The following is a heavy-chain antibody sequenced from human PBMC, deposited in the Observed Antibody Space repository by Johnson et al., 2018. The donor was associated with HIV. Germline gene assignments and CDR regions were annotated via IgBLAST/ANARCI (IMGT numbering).Heavy chain of an antibody. CDR3: AKDAYCSGGRCYGFGAFDI. Sequence: EVRLVESGGGLVQPGGSLRLSCAASGFTFSSYAMSWVRQAPGKGLEWVSTISGSGGSTYYADSVKGRLTISRDNPKNTLYLQMNSLRAEDTAVYYCAKDAYCSGGRCYGFGAFDIWGQGTMVTVSS. CDR1: GFTFSSYA. D-gene: IGHD2-15*01. J-gene: IGHJ3*02. CDR2: ISGSGGST. V-gene: IGHV3-23*04.